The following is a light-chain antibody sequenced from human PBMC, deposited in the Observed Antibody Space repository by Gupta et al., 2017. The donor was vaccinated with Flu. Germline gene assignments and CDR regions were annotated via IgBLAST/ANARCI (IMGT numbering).Light chain of an antibody. CDR1: QSFLHSNGYNY. CDR2: LGS. V-gene: IGKV2-28*01. CDR3: SQTLQTPHI. J-gene: IGKJ2*01. Sequence: VMTQSPLSLPVTPRQPASIACRSSQSFLHSNGYNYLDWYRQKPGQSPQLLIYLGSERAYGVPDRISGSSYGRDFTLKIIRVEAQNVGVYYCSQTLQTPHIFGQGTKMEIK.